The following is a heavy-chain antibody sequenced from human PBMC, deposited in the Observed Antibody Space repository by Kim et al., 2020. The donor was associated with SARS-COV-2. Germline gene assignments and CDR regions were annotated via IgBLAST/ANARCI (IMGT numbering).Heavy chain of an antibody. CDR3: ARDGRDSGSYPYFDY. CDR2: INSDESST. Sequence: GGSLRLSCAASGFTFSNYWMHWVRQAPGKGLVWVSHINSDESSTSYADSVKGRFTISRDNAKNTLYLQMNSLGAEDTAVYYCARDGRDSGSYPYFDYWGQGSLVTVSS. V-gene: IGHV3-74*01. D-gene: IGHD3-10*01. CDR1: GFTFSNYW. J-gene: IGHJ4*02.